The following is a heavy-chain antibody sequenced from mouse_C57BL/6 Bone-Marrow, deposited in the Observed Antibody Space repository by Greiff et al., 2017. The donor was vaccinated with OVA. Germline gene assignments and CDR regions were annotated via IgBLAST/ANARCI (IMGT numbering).Heavy chain of an antibody. CDR2: IDPSDSYT. V-gene: IGHV1-50*01. CDR1: GYTFTSYW. Sequence: VQLQQPGAELVKPGASVKLSCKASGYTFTSYWMQWVKQRPGQGLEWIGEIDPSDSYTNYNQKFKGKATLTVDTSSSTAYMQLSSLTSEDSAVYYCARMELGRGAMDYWGQGTSVTVSS. CDR3: ARMELGRGAMDY. D-gene: IGHD4-1*01. J-gene: IGHJ4*01.